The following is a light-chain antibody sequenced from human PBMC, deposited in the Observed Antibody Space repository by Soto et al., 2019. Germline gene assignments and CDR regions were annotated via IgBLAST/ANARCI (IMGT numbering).Light chain of an antibody. J-gene: IGLJ1*01. CDR1: SSNIGAGYD. Sequence: QSVLTQPASLSGSPGQSITISCTGSSSNIGAGYDVHWYQQFPGTAPRLLIYANNNRPSGVPDRFSGSKSGTSASLAITGLQADDEAEYYCQSYDFGLSAHNYVFGTGTKVTVL. CDR3: QSYDFGLSAHNYV. V-gene: IGLV1-40*01. CDR2: ANN.